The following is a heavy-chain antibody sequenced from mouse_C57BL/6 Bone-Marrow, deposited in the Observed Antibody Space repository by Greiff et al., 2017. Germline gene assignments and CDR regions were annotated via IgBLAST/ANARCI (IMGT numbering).Heavy chain of an antibody. D-gene: IGHD1-1*01. J-gene: IGHJ1*03. CDR1: GYAFSSSW. CDR3: ASRITTVAPWYFDV. Sequence: QVQLQQSGPELVKPGASVKISCKASGYAFSSSWMNWVKQRPGKGLEWIGRIYPGDGDTNYNGKFKGKATLTADKSSSTAYMQLSSLTSEDSAVYFCASRITTVAPWYFDVWGTGTTVTVSS. CDR2: IYPGDGDT. V-gene: IGHV1-82*01.